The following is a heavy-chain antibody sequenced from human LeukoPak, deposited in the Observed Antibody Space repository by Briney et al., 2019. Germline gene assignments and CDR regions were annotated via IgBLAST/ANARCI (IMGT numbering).Heavy chain of an antibody. CDR2: INHSGST. CDR1: GFTFNTYN. J-gene: IGHJ5*02. CDR3: ARRSNYFRAWFDP. Sequence: PGGSLRLSCAASGFTFNTYNMNWIRQPPGKGLEWIGEINHSGSTNYNPSLKSRVTISVDTSKNQFSLKLSSVTAADTAVYYCARRSNYFRAWFDPWGQGTLVTVSS. D-gene: IGHD2/OR15-2a*01. V-gene: IGHV4-34*01.